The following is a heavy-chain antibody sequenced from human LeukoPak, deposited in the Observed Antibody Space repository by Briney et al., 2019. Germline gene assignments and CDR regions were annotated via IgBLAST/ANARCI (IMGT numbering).Heavy chain of an antibody. Sequence: GGSLRLSCAASGFTVSSNYMSWVRQAPGKGLEWVSVIYSSGSTYYADCVKGRFTISRDNSKNTVYLQMNSLRAEDTAVYYCARGVVWGVGFDYWGQGTLVTVSS. CDR1: GFTVSSNY. CDR2: IYSSGST. CDR3: ARGVVWGVGFDY. V-gene: IGHV3-53*01. J-gene: IGHJ4*02. D-gene: IGHD3-10*01.